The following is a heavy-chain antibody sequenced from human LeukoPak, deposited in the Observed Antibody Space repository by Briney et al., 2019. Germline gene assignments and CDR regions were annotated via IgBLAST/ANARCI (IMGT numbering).Heavy chain of an antibody. CDR3: ARHGGGIDY. CDR2: IYPSDSDT. CDR1: GYSLTNYW. D-gene: IGHD3-16*01. J-gene: IGHJ4*02. Sequence: KPGESLKISRKSSGYSLTNYWIAWVRPMPGRGLEWMVIIYPSDSDTRYSPSFQGQVTISADKSITTAYLQWSSLKASDTAMYYCARHGGGIDYWGQGTLVTVSS. V-gene: IGHV5-51*01.